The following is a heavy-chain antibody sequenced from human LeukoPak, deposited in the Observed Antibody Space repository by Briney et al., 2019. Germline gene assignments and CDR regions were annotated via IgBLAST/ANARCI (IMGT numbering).Heavy chain of an antibody. CDR1: GGSFSGYY. CDR2: INHSGST. D-gene: IGHD5-24*01. V-gene: IGHV4-34*01. Sequence: SETLSLTCAVYGGSFSGYYWSWIRQPPGKGLEWIGEINHSGSTNYNPSLKSRATISVDTSKNQFSLKLSSVTAADTAVYYCARGDGRDGYNGEYWGQGTLVTVSS. CDR3: ARGDGRDGYNGEY. J-gene: IGHJ4*02.